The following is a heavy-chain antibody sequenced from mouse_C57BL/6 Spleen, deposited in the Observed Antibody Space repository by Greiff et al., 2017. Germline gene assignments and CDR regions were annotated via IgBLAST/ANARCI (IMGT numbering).Heavy chain of an antibody. CDR2: IDPSDSYT. V-gene: IGHV1-50*01. Sequence: QVQLQQPGAELVKPGASVKLSCKASGYTFTSYWMQWVKQRPGQGLEWIGEIDPSDSYTNYNQKLKGQATLTVDTSSSTAYMQLSSLTSEDSAVYYCARCGTTVVEDFDYWGKGTTLTVSS. D-gene: IGHD1-1*01. CDR1: GYTFTSYW. CDR3: ARCGTTVVEDFDY. J-gene: IGHJ2*01.